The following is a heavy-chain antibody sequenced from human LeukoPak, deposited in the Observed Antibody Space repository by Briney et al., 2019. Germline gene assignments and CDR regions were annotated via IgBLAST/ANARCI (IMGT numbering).Heavy chain of an antibody. J-gene: IGHJ6*02. Sequence: PSETLSLTCTVSGGSISSYYWSWIRQPPGKGLEWIGYIYYSGSTNYNPSLKSRVTISVDTSKNQFSLKLSSVTAADTAVYYCARALLRSGGYFVAMDVWGQGTTVTVSS. V-gene: IGHV4-59*01. CDR1: GGSISSYY. D-gene: IGHD1-26*01. CDR2: IYYSGST. CDR3: ARALLRSGGYFVAMDV.